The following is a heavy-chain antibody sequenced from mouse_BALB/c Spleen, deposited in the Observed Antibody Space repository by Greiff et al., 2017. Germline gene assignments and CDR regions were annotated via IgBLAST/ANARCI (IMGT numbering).Heavy chain of an antibody. CDR1: GYTFTSYW. D-gene: IGHD1-1*01. Sequence: LQQPGSELVRPGASVKLSCKASGYTFTSYWMHWVKQRHGQGLEWIGNIYPGSGSTNYDEKFKSKGTLTVDTSSSTAYMHLSSLTSEDSAVYYCTRSRNRSYYYGRGWYFDVWGAGTTVTVSS. CDR3: TRSRNRSYYYGRGWYFDV. V-gene: IGHV1S22*01. CDR2: IYPGSGST. J-gene: IGHJ1*01.